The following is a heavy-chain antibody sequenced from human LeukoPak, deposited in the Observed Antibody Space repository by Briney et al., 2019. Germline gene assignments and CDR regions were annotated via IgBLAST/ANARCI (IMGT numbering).Heavy chain of an antibody. CDR3: AKDPFIAAAGRVYYFDY. D-gene: IGHD6-13*01. V-gene: IGHV3-48*01. CDR1: GFTFRTYR. CDR2: ISPGSTTI. J-gene: IGHJ4*02. Sequence: GGSLRLSCEASGFTFRTYRMNWVRQAPGKGLEWVSYISPGSTTIYYADSVKGRFTISRDNAKNSLYLQMNSLRAEDTAVYYCAKDPFIAAAGRVYYFDYWGQGTLVTVSS.